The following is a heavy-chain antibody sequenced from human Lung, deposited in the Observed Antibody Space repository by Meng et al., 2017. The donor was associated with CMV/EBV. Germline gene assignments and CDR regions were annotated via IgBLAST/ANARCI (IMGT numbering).Heavy chain of an antibody. Sequence: GLLQESGLGLVRPSGTLSLTCAVSGGSIISSNWWSWCRQPPGKGLEWIGEIYHSGSTNYNPSLKSRVTISVDKSKNQFSLKLSSVTAADTAVYYCASFPPPGKQWLVTDYWGQGTLVTVAS. CDR3: ASFPPPGKQWLVTDY. J-gene: IGHJ4*02. CDR1: GGSIISSNW. D-gene: IGHD6-19*01. CDR2: IYHSGST. V-gene: IGHV4-4*02.